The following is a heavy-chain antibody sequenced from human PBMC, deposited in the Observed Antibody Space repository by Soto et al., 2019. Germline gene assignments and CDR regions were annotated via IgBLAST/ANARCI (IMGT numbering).Heavy chain of an antibody. V-gene: IGHV5-51*01. J-gene: IGHJ4*02. Sequence: SLRICCEGSGDRCTSYWVRWMLQIPGKGLEWMGIIYPGDSDTRYSPSFQGQVTISADKSIGTAYLHWSSLQASDTAIYYCARSGGGYLYYFEYWGQGTLVTVSS. CDR2: IYPGDSDT. CDR3: ARSGGGYLYYFEY. CDR1: GDRCTSYW. D-gene: IGHD5-12*01.